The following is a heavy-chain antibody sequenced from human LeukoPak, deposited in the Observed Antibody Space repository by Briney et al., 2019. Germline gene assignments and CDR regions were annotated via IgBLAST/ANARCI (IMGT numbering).Heavy chain of an antibody. CDR1: GFTFSSYA. Sequence: GGSLRLSCAASGFTFSSYAMSWVRQAPGKGLEWVSAISGSGGSTYYADSVKGRFTISRDNSKNTLYLQMNSLRAEDTAVYYCAKDGYSSGWYYYYYGMGVWGQGTTVTVSS. J-gene: IGHJ6*02. CDR2: ISGSGGST. D-gene: IGHD6-19*01. V-gene: IGHV3-23*01. CDR3: AKDGYSSGWYYYYYGMGV.